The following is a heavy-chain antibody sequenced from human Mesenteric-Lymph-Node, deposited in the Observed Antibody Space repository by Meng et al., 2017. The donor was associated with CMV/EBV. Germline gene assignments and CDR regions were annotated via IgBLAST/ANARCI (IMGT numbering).Heavy chain of an antibody. V-gene: IGHV4-39*07. Sequence: SETLSLTCTVSGGSISSYYWGWIRQPPGKGLEWIGSIYYSGGTYYNPSLKGRVTISVDTSKNQFSLKLSSVTAADTAVYYCARDGCSSTSCPIDYWGQGTLVTVSS. J-gene: IGHJ4*02. D-gene: IGHD2-2*01. CDR1: GGSISSYY. CDR2: IYYSGGT. CDR3: ARDGCSSTSCPIDY.